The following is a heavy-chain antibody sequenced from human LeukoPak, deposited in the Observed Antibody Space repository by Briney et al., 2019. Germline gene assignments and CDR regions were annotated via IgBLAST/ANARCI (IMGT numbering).Heavy chain of an antibody. CDR1: GGSFRGYY. CDR2: INHSGST. V-gene: IGHV4-34*01. J-gene: IGHJ6*02. D-gene: IGHD3-10*01. CDR3: ARDRSYYYGSGSYYKGWYYGMDV. Sequence: SETLSLTCAVYGGSFRGYYWSWIRQPPGKGLEWIGEINHSGSTNYNPSLKSRVTISVDTSKNQFSLKLSSVTAADTAVYYCARDRSYYYGSGSYYKGWYYGMDVWGQGTTVTVSS.